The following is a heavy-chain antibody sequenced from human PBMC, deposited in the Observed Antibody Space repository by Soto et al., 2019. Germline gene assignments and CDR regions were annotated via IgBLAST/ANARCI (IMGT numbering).Heavy chain of an antibody. V-gene: IGHV4-59*08. Sequence: PSETLSLTCTVSGGSISSYYWSWIRQPPGKGLEWIGYIHYSGNTNYNPSLKSRVTISVDTSKNQFSLKVSSVTAADTAVYYCARHRDCHSLSCEHNWFAPWGQGTQVTVSS. CDR2: IHYSGNT. D-gene: IGHD2-15*01. CDR1: GGSISSYY. J-gene: IGHJ5*02. CDR3: ARHRDCHSLSCEHNWFAP.